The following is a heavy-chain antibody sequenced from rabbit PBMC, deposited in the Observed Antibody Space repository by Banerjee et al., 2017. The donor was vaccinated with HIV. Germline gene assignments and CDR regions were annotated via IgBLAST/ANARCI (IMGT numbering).Heavy chain of an antibody. D-gene: IGHD6-1*01. Sequence: QEQLVESGGGLVTLGGSLKLSCKVSGIDFSYYGISWVRQAPGKGLEWIACIYAGPSDSTYYASWAKGRFTISKTSSTTVTLQMTSLTAADTATYFCARGPAYTGYGYYGYYFNLWGQGTLVTVS. CDR3: ARGPAYTGYGYYGYYFNL. V-gene: IGHV1S45*01. CDR2: IYAGPSDST. CDR1: GIDFSYYG. J-gene: IGHJ4*01.